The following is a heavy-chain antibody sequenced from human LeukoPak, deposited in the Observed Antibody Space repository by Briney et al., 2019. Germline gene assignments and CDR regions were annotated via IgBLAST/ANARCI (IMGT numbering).Heavy chain of an antibody. CDR2: ISAHNGNT. CDR1: GYTFTTYG. J-gene: IGHJ4*02. D-gene: IGHD3-10*01. CDR3: ARDYRGYFYGSGNH. V-gene: IGHV1-18*01. Sequence: GASVKVSCKASGYTFTTYGISWVRQAPGQGLESMGWISAHNGNTNYAQKLQGRVTMTTDTSTSTAYMELRSLRSDDTAVYYCARDYRGYFYGSGNHWGQGTLVTVSS.